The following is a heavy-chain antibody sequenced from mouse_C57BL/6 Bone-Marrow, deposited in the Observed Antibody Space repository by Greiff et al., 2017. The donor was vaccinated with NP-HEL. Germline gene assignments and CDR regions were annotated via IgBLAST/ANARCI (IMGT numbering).Heavy chain of an antibody. V-gene: IGHV5-9-1*02. CDR1: GFTFSSYA. D-gene: IGHD2-2*01. Sequence: VQLKESGEGLVKPGGSLKLSCAASGFTFSSYAMSWVRQTPEKRLEWVAYISSGGDYIYYADTVKGRFTISRDNARNTLYLQMSSLKSEDTAMYYCTRDRRWLPWYFDVWGTGTTVTVSS. J-gene: IGHJ1*03. CDR2: ISSGGDYI. CDR3: TRDRRWLPWYFDV.